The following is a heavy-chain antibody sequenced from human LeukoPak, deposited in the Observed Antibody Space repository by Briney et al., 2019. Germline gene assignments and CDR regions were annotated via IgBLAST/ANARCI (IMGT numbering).Heavy chain of an antibody. Sequence: SETLSLTCIVSGGSISDYYWSWIRLSPGTGLEWVGYMDYSGSAAYNPSLRGRVAISIDTSKKQFSLEVTSVTAADTAVYFCARRKRGSGGPFDSWGHGTLVTVSS. CDR3: ARRKRGSGGPFDS. CDR1: GGSISDYY. J-gene: IGHJ4*01. D-gene: IGHD6-19*01. CDR2: MDYSGSA. V-gene: IGHV4-59*08.